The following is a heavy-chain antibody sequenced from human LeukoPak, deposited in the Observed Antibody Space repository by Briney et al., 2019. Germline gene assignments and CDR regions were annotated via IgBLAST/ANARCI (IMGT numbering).Heavy chain of an antibody. CDR2: TYYSGHT. CDR1: GGSISNYY. V-gene: IGHV4-59*01. Sequence: SETLSLTCAVPGGSISNYYWSWIRPSPEKGLEWSGYTYYSGHTNYNPSLKSRVTLSVDTSKTTFSLKLNSVTAADTAVYYCARGGTRDNWVYYIDYWGQGTLVTVSS. CDR3: ARGGTRDNWVYYIDY. J-gene: IGHJ4*02. D-gene: IGHD1-1*01.